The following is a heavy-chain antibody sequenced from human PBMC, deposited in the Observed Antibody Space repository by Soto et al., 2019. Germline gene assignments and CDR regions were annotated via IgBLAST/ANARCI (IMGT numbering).Heavy chain of an antibody. V-gene: IGHV4-34*01. CDR3: ARGVYYGSGTNRLTYYYYYGMDV. J-gene: IGHJ6*02. Sequence: KTSETLSLTCAVYGGSFSGYYWSWIRQPPGKGLEWIGEINHSGSTNYNPSLKSRVTISVDTSKNQFSLKLISVTAADTAVYYCARGVYYGSGTNRLTYYYYYGMDVWGQGTTVTVSS. D-gene: IGHD3-10*01. CDR1: GGSFSGYY. CDR2: INHSGST.